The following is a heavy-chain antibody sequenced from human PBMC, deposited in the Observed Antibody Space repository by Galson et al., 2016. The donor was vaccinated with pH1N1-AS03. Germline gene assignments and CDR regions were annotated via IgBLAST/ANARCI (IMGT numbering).Heavy chain of an antibody. J-gene: IGHJ4*02. CDR2: VGWDVDTT. CDR1: GFTFDDYG. D-gene: IGHD2-15*01. CDR3: AKGGYGNPRLGYFDH. Sequence: SLRLSCAASGFTFDDYGMVWVRQAPGKSLEWVSLVGWDVDTTFYADSVKGRCTISRDNSKSSLFLQMNSLRTEDTGLYYCAKGGYGNPRLGYFDHWGQGTLVTVSS. V-gene: IGHV3-43*01.